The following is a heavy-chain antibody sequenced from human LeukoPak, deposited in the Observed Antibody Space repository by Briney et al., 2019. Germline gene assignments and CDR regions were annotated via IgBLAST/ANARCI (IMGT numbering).Heavy chain of an antibody. D-gene: IGHD3-16*01. CDR1: GGSISSGDYY. J-gene: IGHJ4*02. Sequence: SETLSLTCTVSGGSISSGDYYWSWIRQPPGKGLEWIGYIYYSGGTYSNPSLKSRVTMSVDTSKNQLSLKLSSVTAADTAAYYCARDRGGYGAQQDYWGQGTLVTVSS. CDR2: IYYSGGT. V-gene: IGHV4-30-4*08. CDR3: ARDRGGYGAQQDY.